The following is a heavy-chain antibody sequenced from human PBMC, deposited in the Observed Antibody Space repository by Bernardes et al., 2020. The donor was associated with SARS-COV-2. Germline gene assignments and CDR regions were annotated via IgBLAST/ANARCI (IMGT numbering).Heavy chain of an antibody. CDR2: FDSEDGQT. Sequence: ASVKVSCKVSGYSLTELPIHCVRQAPGNGLEWMGGFDSEDGQTIYAQKFQGRVTMIEDTSTDTAYMELNSLRSEDTAVYFCAGRITLFGVITGFFDRWGQGTLVTVSS. CDR3: AGRITLFGVITGFFDR. J-gene: IGHJ4*02. CDR1: GYSLTELP. D-gene: IGHD3-3*01. V-gene: IGHV1-24*01.